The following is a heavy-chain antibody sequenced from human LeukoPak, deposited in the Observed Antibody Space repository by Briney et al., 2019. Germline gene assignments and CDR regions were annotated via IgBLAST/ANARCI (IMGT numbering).Heavy chain of an antibody. CDR3: ARDQVVRGVSRPNYYMDV. CDR1: GFTFSSYS. V-gene: IGHV3-21*01. CDR2: ISSSSSYI. J-gene: IGHJ6*03. Sequence: PGGSLRLSCAASGFTFSSYSMNWVRQAPGKGLEWVSSISSSSSYIYYADSVKGRFTISRDNAKNSLYLQMNSLRAEDTAVYYCARDQVVRGVSRPNYYMDVWGKGTTVTVSS. D-gene: IGHD3-10*01.